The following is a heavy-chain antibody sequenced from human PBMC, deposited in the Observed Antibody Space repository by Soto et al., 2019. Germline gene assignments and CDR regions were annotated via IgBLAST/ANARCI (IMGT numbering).Heavy chain of an antibody. D-gene: IGHD6-19*01. J-gene: IGHJ4*02. V-gene: IGHV1-3*05. CDR2: INAGNGNT. CDR3: ARVGGWYVPDY. CDR1: GYTFTSYA. Sequence: QVQLVQSGAEEKKPGASVKVSCKASGYTFTSYAMHWVRQAPGQRLEWMGWINAGNGNTKYSQKFQGRVTINRDTSASTAYMELSRLRSEDTAVYYCARVGGWYVPDYWGQGTLVTVSS.